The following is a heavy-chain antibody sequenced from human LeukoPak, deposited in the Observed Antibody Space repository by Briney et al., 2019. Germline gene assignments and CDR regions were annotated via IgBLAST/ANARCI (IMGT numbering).Heavy chain of an antibody. J-gene: IGHJ4*02. V-gene: IGHV3-30*18. Sequence: PGRSLRLSCAASGFTFSSYGMHWVRQAPGKGLEWVAVIWYGGSNKYYADSVKGRFTISRDNSKNTLYLQMNSLRAEDTAVYYCAKDFAPFNSSSWPGGYWGQGTLVTVSS. CDR1: GFTFSSYG. CDR2: IWYGGSNK. CDR3: AKDFAPFNSSSWPGGY. D-gene: IGHD6-13*01.